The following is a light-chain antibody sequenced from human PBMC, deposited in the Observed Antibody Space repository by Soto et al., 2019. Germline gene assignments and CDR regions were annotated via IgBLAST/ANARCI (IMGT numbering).Light chain of an antibody. CDR3: SSFTSSTTLL. J-gene: IGLJ2*01. V-gene: IGLV2-14*01. CDR1: ATDVGAYNY. CDR2: AVT. Sequence: QSALTQPASVSGSPGQSITISCTGTATDVGAYNYVSWYQQHPGRAPKLIIYAVTDRPSGVADRVSGSKSGDTASLTISGLQAEDEAHYYCSSFTSSTTLLFGGGTKVTVL.